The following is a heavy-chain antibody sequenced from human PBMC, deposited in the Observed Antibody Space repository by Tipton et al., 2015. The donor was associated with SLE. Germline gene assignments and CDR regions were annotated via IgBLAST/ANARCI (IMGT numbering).Heavy chain of an antibody. CDR1: GFTFSDSY. CDR2: ITTSGHTT. Sequence: GSLRLSCVGSGFTFSDSYMCWIRQAPGKGLEWISYITTSGHTTYYADSVQGRFTISRDNAKNSLYLQMNSLRADDTAVYYCARHDTLTGFFDYWGQGTLVTVSS. CDR3: ARHDTLTGFFDY. J-gene: IGHJ4*02. V-gene: IGHV3-11*04. D-gene: IGHD3-9*01.